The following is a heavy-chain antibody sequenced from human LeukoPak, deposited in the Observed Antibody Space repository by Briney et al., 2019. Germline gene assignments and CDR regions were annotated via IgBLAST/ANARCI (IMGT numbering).Heavy chain of an antibody. CDR3: ARHLEAAAGTFDY. V-gene: IGHV4-4*09. Sequence: SETLSLTCTVSGGSISSYYRSWIRQPPGKGLEWIGYIYTSGSTNYNPSLKSRVTISVDTSKNQFSLKLSSVTAADTAVYYCARHLEAAAGTFDYWGQGTLVTVSS. D-gene: IGHD6-13*01. CDR2: IYTSGST. J-gene: IGHJ4*02. CDR1: GGSISSYY.